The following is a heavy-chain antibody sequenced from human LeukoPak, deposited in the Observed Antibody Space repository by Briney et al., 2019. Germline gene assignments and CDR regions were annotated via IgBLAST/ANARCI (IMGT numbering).Heavy chain of an antibody. CDR1: GFTFSSYG. Sequence: GGSLRLSCAASGFTFSSYGMHWVRQAPGKGLEWVAVISYDGSNKYYADSVKGRFTISRDNSKNTLYLQMNGLRAEDTAVYYCASATTLDYWGQGTLVTVSS. V-gene: IGHV3-30*03. CDR3: ASATTLDY. J-gene: IGHJ4*02. CDR2: ISYDGSNK. D-gene: IGHD1-26*01.